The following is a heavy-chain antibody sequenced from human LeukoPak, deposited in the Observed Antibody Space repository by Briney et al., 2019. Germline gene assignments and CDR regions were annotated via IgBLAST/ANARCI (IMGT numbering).Heavy chain of an antibody. CDR3: ALGGPQYSSSWYYGY. CDR1: GYTFTGYY. Sequence: ASVKVSCKASGYTFTGYYMHWVRQAPGQGLEWMGRINPNSGGTNYAQKFQGRVTMTRDTSISTAYMELSRLRSDDTAVYFCALGGPQYSSSWYYGYWGQGTLVTVSS. D-gene: IGHD6-13*01. J-gene: IGHJ4*02. CDR2: INPNSGGT. V-gene: IGHV1-2*06.